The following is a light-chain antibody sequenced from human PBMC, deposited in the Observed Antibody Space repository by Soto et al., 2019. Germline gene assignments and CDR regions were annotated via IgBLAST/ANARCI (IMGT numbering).Light chain of an antibody. V-gene: IGKV3-20*01. Sequence: ENVLKQSPGTLSLSPGERATLSSRASQSVSSSTYLAWYQQKPGQAPRLLIYDASTRATGIPDRFTGSGSGTDFTLTISRLEPEDFAVYYCQQYGSSPITFGQGTRLEIK. J-gene: IGKJ5*01. CDR2: DAS. CDR3: QQYGSSPIT. CDR1: QSVSSSTY.